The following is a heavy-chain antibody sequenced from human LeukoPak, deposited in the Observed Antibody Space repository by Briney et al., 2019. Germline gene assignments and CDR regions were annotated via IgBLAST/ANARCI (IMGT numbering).Heavy chain of an antibody. V-gene: IGHV1-2*02. D-gene: IGHD5-24*01. CDR3: ARRREMATTNRSFDY. Sequence: GASVKVSCKASGYTFTCYYMHWVRQAPGQGLEWMGWINPNSGGTNYAQKFQGRVTMTRDTSISTAYMELSRLRSDDTAVYYCARRREMATTNRSFDYWGQGTLVTVSS. CDR1: GYTFTCYY. J-gene: IGHJ4*02. CDR2: INPNSGGT.